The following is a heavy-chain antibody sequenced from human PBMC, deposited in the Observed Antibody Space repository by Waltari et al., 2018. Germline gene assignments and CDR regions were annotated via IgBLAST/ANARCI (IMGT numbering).Heavy chain of an antibody. CDR1: GYTFTGYY. CDR2: INPNSGGT. Sequence: QVQLVQSGAEVKKPGASVKVSCKASGYTFTGYYMHWVRQAPGQGLEWMGRINPNSGGTNYAQKFQGRVTMTRDTSSSTGYMERSRLRSDDTAVYYCAGGGGSGWYKEGYYFDYWGQGTLVTVSS. D-gene: IGHD6-19*01. J-gene: IGHJ4*02. CDR3: AGGGGSGWYKEGYYFDY. V-gene: IGHV1-2*06.